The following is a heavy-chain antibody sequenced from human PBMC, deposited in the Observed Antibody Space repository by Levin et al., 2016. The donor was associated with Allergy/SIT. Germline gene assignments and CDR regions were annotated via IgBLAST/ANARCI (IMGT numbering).Heavy chain of an antibody. J-gene: IGHJ4*02. D-gene: IGHD5-18*01. Sequence: VRQMPGKGLEWMGIIYPGDSDTRYSPSFQGQVTISADKSISTAYLQWSSLKASDTAMYYCARPVLDTAMATLVPKITYYFDYWGQGTLVTVSS. CDR3: ARPVLDTAMATLVPKITYYFDY. CDR2: IYPGDSDT. V-gene: IGHV5-51*01.